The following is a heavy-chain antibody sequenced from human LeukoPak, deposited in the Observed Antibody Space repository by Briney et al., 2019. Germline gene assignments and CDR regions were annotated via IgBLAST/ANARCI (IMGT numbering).Heavy chain of an antibody. D-gene: IGHD3-22*01. V-gene: IGHV3-66*01. CDR2: IYSGGST. Sequence: GGSLRLSCAASGFTVSDNYLSWVRQAPGKGLEWVSVIYSGGSTYYADSVKDRFTISRHNSKNTLYLQMNSLRAEHTAMYHCARGYFDSSGEFDYWGQGTLVTVSS. CDR1: GFTVSDNY. CDR3: ARGYFDSSGEFDY. J-gene: IGHJ4*02.